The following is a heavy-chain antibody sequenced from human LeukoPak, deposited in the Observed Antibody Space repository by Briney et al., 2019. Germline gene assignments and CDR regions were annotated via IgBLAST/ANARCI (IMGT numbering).Heavy chain of an antibody. D-gene: IGHD1-26*01. J-gene: IGHJ4*02. CDR1: GFTVSSNY. V-gene: IGHV3-66*02. CDR2: IYSGGTT. CDR3: ARELH. Sequence: SGGSLRLXCAASGFTVSSNYMRWVRQTPGKGLEWVSVIYSGGTTYYADSVKGRFTISRDNSKNTLYLQMNSLGAEDTAVYYCARELHLGQGTLVTVSS.